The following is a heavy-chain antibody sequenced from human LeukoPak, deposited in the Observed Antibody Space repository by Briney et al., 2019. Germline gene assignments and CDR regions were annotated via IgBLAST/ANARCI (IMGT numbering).Heavy chain of an antibody. V-gene: IGHV3-7*03. CDR1: GFTFSSYW. Sequence: PGGSLRLSCAASGFTFSSYWMSWVRQAPGKGLEWVANIKQDGSEKYYVDSVKGRFTTSRDNSKNTVSLQMHSLRAEDTATYYCAKDNGWLHYCHWGQGTLVTVSS. D-gene: IGHD5-24*01. CDR3: AKDNGWLHYCH. CDR2: IKQDGSEK. J-gene: IGHJ4*02.